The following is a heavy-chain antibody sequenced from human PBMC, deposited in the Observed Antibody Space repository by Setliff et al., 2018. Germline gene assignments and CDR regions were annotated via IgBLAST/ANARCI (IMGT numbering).Heavy chain of an antibody. Sequence: PGESLKISCKASECTFSDYWIGWVRQMPGKGLEWMGVVYCGDSDTRYSPSFQGQVTISADKSISTAYLQWRSLKASDTAMYYCARPAYSSRWYEIKGFDYWGQGTLVTVSS. J-gene: IGHJ4*02. CDR3: ARPAYSSRWYEIKGFDY. V-gene: IGHV5-51*01. CDR1: ECTFSDYW. D-gene: IGHD6-13*01. CDR2: VYCGDSDT.